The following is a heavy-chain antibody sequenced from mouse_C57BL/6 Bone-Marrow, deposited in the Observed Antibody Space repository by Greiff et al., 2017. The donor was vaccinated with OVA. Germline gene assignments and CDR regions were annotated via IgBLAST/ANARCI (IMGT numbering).Heavy chain of an antibody. D-gene: IGHD2-3*01. CDR1: GFTFTDYY. CDR3: ARGGGYSAWFAY. V-gene: IGHV7-3*01. Sequence: EVMLVESGGGLVQPGGSLSLSCAASGFTFTDYYMSWVRQPPGKALEWLGFIRNKANGYTTEYSASVKGRFTISRDNSQSILYLQMNALRAEDSATYYCARGGGYSAWFAYWGQGTLVTVSA. J-gene: IGHJ3*01. CDR2: IRNKANGYTT.